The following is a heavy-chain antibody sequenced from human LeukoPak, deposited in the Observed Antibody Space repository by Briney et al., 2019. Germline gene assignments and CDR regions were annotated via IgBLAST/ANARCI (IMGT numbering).Heavy chain of an antibody. CDR1: GYTFTSYD. Sequence: ASVKVSCKASGYTFTSYDINWVGQATGQGLEWMGWMNPNTGNTGYAQKFQGRVTITRNTSISTAYMELSSLRSEDTAVYYCARGSHSSSQFGYWGQGTLVTVSS. CDR3: ARGSHSSSQFGY. D-gene: IGHD6-13*01. V-gene: IGHV1-8*03. CDR2: MNPNTGNT. J-gene: IGHJ4*02.